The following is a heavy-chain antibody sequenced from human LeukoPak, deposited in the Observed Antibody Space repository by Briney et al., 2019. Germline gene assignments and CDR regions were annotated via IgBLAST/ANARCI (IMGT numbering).Heavy chain of an antibody. CDR1: GFNFITAA. J-gene: IGHJ4*02. CDR3: ASGYYDVLTGHAY. V-gene: IGHV3-23*01. Sequence: PGGSLRLSCAASGFNFITAAMTWVRQAPGKGLEWVSLIGSSGGSTYYADSVKGRFTISRDKSKNTLYLQMNSLRAEDTAVYYCASGYYDVLTGHAYWGQGTLVTVSS. D-gene: IGHD3-9*01. CDR2: IGSSGGST.